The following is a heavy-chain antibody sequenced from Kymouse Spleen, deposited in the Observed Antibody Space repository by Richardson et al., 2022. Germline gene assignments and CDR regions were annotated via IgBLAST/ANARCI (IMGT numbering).Heavy chain of an antibody. CDR1: GGSISSSSYY. V-gene: IGHV4-39*01. D-gene: IGHD1-26*01. CDR2: IYYSGST. J-gene: IGHJ6*02. CDR3: ARLGSGSYGMDV. Sequence: QLQLQESGPGLVKPSETLSLTCTVSGGSISSSSYYWGWIRQPPGKGLEWIGSIYYSGSTYYNPSLKSRVTISVDTSKNQFSLKLSSVTAADTAVYYCARLGSGSYGMDVWGQGTTVTVSS.